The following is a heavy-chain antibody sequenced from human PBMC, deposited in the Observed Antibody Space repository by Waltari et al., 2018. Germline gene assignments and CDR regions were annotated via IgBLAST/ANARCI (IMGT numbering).Heavy chain of an antibody. CDR3: ARQNIHSYGYGYFDF. Sequence: EVQLEQSGAEVKKPGESLKISCNGSGYSFAKYWIGWVRQMPGKGLEWMGVICPGDSNTKYSLSVQGQVTISADTSISTAYLQWSSLKASDTAIYFCARQNIHSYGYGYFDFWGQGTLVTVSS. J-gene: IGHJ4*02. CDR2: ICPGDSNT. V-gene: IGHV5-51*01. CDR1: GYSFAKYW. D-gene: IGHD5-18*01.